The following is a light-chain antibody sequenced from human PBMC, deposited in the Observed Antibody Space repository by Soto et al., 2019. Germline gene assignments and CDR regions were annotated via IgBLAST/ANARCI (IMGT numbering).Light chain of an antibody. Sequence: QSVLTQPPSASGAPGQSVAISCTGTSSDVGGYSYVSWYQQHPGTAPKLMIYEVSKRPSGVPDRYSGSKSGNTASLTVSGLQAEDDADYYCSSYARNRDILFGGGTQVTVL. J-gene: IGLJ3*02. V-gene: IGLV2-8*01. CDR1: SSDVGGYSY. CDR3: SSYARNRDIL. CDR2: EVS.